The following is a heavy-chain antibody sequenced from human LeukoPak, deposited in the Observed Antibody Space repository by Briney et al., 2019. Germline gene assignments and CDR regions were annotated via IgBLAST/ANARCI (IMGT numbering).Heavy chain of an antibody. V-gene: IGHV1-69*06. Sequence: SVKVSCKASGGTFISYAISWVRQAPGQGLEWMGGIIPIFGTANYAQKFQGRVTITADKSTSTAYMELSRLRSEDTAVYSCAWGGGHCSSTSCYAGNWFDPWGQGTLVTVSS. CDR1: GGTFISYA. CDR2: IIPIFGTA. CDR3: AWGGGHCSSTSCYAGNWFDP. D-gene: IGHD2-2*01. J-gene: IGHJ5*02.